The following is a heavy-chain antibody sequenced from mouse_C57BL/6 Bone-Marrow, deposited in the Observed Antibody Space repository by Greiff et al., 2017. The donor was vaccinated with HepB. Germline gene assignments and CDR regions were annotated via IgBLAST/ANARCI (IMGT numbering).Heavy chain of an antibody. CDR1: GLDFSRYW. J-gene: IGHJ1*03. D-gene: IGHD2-1*01. CDR2: INPDSSTI. V-gene: IGHV4-1*01. Sequence: AASGLDFSRYWMSWVRRAPGKGLEWIGEINPDSSTINYAPSLKDKFIISRDNAKNTLYLQMSKVRSEDTALYYCARPYYGKPWYFDVWGTGTTVTVSS. CDR3: ARPYYGKPWYFDV.